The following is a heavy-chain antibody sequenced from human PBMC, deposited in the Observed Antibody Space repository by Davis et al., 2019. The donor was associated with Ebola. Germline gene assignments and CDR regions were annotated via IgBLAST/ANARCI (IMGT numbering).Heavy chain of an antibody. CDR3: ARGEIVVVPAAPYYYNYGMDV. V-gene: IGHV1-3*01. CDR2: INAGNGNT. D-gene: IGHD2-2*01. J-gene: IGHJ6*04. CDR1: GYTFTSYA. Sequence: ASVKVSCKASGYTFTSYAMHWVRQAPGQRLEWMGWINAGNGNTKYSQKFQGRVTITRDTSAGTAYMELSSLRSEDTAVYYCARGEIVVVPAAPYYYNYGMDVWGKGTTVTVSS.